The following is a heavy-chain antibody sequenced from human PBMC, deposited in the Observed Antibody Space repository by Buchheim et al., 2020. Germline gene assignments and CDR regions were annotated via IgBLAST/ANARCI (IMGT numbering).Heavy chain of an antibody. J-gene: IGHJ4*02. V-gene: IGHV3-48*01. CDR3: ARDRHAYSSGWYYFDY. CDR1: GFTFSSYS. CDR2: ISSSSSTI. Sequence: EVQLVESGGGLVQPGGSLRLSCAASGFTFSSYSMNWVRQAPGKGLEWVSYISSSSSTIYYADSVKGRFTISRDNAKNLLYLQMNSLRAEDTAVYYCARDRHAYSSGWYYFDYWGQGTL. D-gene: IGHD6-19*01.